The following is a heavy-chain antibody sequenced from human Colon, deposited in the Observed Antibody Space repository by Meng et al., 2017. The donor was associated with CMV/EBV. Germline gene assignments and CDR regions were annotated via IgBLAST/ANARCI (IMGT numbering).Heavy chain of an antibody. CDR1: GYIFTDYF. D-gene: IGHD2-15*01. CDR3: AREGGRECIGNVCYIGAIWFDP. V-gene: IGHV1-2*02. Sequence: ASVKVSCKASGYIFTDYFPHWVRQAPGQGLEWMGWINPKSGGISFEEKFQGRLTMTRDTSSSTVYMELTSLRSDDTAMYYCAREGGRECIGNVCYIGAIWFDPWGQGTQVTVSS. J-gene: IGHJ5*02. CDR2: INPKSGGI.